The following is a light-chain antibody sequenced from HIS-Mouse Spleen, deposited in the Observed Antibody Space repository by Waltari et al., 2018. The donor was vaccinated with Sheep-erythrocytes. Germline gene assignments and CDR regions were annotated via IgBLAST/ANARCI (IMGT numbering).Light chain of an antibody. V-gene: IGLV2-23*01. CDR1: SSDVGSYNL. CDR3: CSYAGSSTPWV. CDR2: EGS. Sequence: QSALTQPASVSGSPGQSITISCTGTSSDVGSYNLVSWYQQHPGKAPKLMIYEGSKRPSGCSNLFSGSKSGNTASLTISGLQAEDEADYYCCSYAGSSTPWVFGGGTKLTVL. J-gene: IGLJ3*02.